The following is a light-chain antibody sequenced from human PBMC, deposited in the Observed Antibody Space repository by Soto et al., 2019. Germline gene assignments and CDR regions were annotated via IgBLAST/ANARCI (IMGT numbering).Light chain of an antibody. Sequence: DIQMTQSPSCLSASVGDRVSITCRASQTITNYLNWYQQQSGKAPKLLIYATDTLQSGVPSRFSGSGSGTDYTLTISSLQPEDFATYYCQQSYNTPQTFGQGTKVDIK. V-gene: IGKV1-39*01. CDR2: ATD. J-gene: IGKJ1*01. CDR3: QQSYNTPQT. CDR1: QTITNY.